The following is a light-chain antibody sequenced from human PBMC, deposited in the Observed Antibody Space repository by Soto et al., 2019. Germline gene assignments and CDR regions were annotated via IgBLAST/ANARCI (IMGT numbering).Light chain of an antibody. V-gene: IGKV3D-15*01. J-gene: IGKJ3*01. CDR1: QSVSGY. CDR2: GAS. Sequence: EIEMTQSPATLSVSPGDRATLSCRASQSVSGYLAWYQQKPGQPPSLLIYGASTRATGIPARFSGSGSGTEFTLTISSLQSEDFAVYYCQQFRRSPYTFGPGTKLDF. CDR3: QQFRRSPYT.